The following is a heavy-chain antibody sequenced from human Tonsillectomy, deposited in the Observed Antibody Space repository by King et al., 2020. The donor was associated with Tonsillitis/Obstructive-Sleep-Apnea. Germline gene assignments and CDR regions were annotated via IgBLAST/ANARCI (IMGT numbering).Heavy chain of an antibody. D-gene: IGHD2-2*02. Sequence: VQLVESGGGLVQPGGSLRLSCAASGFTFSSYEMNWVRQAPGKGLEWVSYISSSGSTIYYADSVKGRFTISRDNAKNSLYLQMNSLRAEDTAVYYCARGGDIVVVPAAITSYYYGMDVWGRGTTVTVSS. CDR2: ISSSGSTI. CDR1: GFTFSSYE. V-gene: IGHV3-48*03. J-gene: IGHJ6*02. CDR3: ARGGDIVVVPAAITSYYYGMDV.